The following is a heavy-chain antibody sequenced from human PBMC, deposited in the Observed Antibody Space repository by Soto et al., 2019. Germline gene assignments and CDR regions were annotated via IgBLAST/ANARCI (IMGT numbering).Heavy chain of an antibody. CDR3: AKDEYYHDTSGYYIFDY. J-gene: IGHJ4*02. CDR1: GFTFSSYG. D-gene: IGHD3-22*01. CDR2: ISYDGSNV. Sequence: QVQLVESGGGVVQPGRSLRLSCAASGFTFSSYGIHWVRQAPGRGLEWVAAISYDGSNVHYADSVKGRFTISRDNSKNTLYLKMNSLRAEDTAVFYCAKDEYYHDTSGYYIFDYWGQGTLVTVSS. V-gene: IGHV3-30*18.